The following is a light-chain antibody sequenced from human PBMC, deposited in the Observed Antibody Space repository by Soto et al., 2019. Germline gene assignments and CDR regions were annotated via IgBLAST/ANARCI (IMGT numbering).Light chain of an antibody. V-gene: IGKV1-5*01. CDR3: QQYNNYSWT. CDR1: QSIRRW. Sequence: DIQMTQSPSTLSASVGDRVIITCRASQSIRRWLAWYQQRPGRAPKLLIYDASSLRSGVPSRFSGSGSGTEFTLTISSLQPDDFASYYCQQYNNYSWTFGQGTKVEIK. CDR2: DAS. J-gene: IGKJ1*01.